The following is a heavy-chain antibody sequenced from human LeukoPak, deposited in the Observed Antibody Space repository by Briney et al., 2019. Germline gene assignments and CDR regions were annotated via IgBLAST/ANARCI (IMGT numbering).Heavy chain of an antibody. J-gene: IGHJ4*02. CDR3: ARANSFDSSGYYFDY. CDR2: IRSTTSRGTT. D-gene: IGHD3-22*01. CDR1: GFTFGNYA. Sequence: GGSLRLSCTAPGFTFGNYALSWFRQAPGKGLEWVAFIRSTTSRGTTEYAASVKGRFTISRDDSKSIAYLQMSSLKTEDTAVYYCARANSFDSSGYYFDYWGQGTLVTVSS. V-gene: IGHV3-49*03.